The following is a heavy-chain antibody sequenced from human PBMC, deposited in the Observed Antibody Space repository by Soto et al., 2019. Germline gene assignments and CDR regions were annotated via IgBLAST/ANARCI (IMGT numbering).Heavy chain of an antibody. J-gene: IGHJ5*02. V-gene: IGHV4-34*01. CDR2: INHSGST. Sequence: SETLSLTCAVYGGSFSGYYWSWIRQPPGKGLEWIGEINHSGSTNYNPSLKSRVTISVDTSKNQFSLKLSSVAAADTAVYYCARGTSIAAADPFDPWGQGTLVTVSS. D-gene: IGHD6-13*01. CDR1: GGSFSGYY. CDR3: ARGTSIAAADPFDP.